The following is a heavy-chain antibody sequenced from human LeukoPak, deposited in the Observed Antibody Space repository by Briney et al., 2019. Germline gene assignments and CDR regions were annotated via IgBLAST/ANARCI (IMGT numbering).Heavy chain of an antibody. CDR2: ISWNSGSI. J-gene: IGHJ5*02. D-gene: IGHD6-19*01. CDR3: AKAFRSGWSWFDP. V-gene: IGHV3-9*01. Sequence: PGGSLRLSCAASGFTFSSSVMSWVRQAPGKGLEWVSGISWNSGSIGYADSVKGRFTISRDNAKNSLYLQMNSLRAEDTALYYCAKAFRSGWSWFDPWGQGTLVTVSS. CDR1: GFTFSSSV.